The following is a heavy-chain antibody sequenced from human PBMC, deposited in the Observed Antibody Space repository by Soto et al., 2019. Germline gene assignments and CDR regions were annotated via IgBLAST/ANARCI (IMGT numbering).Heavy chain of an antibody. CDR2: IFSNDDK. V-gene: IGHV2-26*01. D-gene: IGHD2-2*01. CDR3: AVIKECSRTDCYLASFDP. CDR1: GLSLSKGRLG. J-gene: IGHJ5*02. Sequence: QVTLKESGPVLVKPTETLTLTCTVSGLSLSKGRLGVSWIRQPPGNARERLAHIFSNDDKSYSTSLKSRLTISKDTSRSQVVLTMTNMDPVDSAAYYCAVIKECSRTDCYLASFDPWGQGTLVTVSS.